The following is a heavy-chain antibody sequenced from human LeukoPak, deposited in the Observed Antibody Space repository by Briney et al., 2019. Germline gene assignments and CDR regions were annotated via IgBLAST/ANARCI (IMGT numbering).Heavy chain of an antibody. CDR2: IYYSGNT. J-gene: IGHJ4*02. CDR1: GGSISPYY. Sequence: GTLSLTCTVSGGSISPYYWSWIRQPPGKGLEWLGYIYYSGNTDYNPSLKSRVAISVDTSKNQFSLKLSSVTAADTAVYYCARSTGSAMFIDYWGQGTLVTVSS. D-gene: IGHD3-16*01. CDR3: ARSTGSAMFIDY. V-gene: IGHV4-59*01.